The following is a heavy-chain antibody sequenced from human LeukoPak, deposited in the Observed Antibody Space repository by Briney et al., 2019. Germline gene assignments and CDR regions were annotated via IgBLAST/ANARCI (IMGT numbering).Heavy chain of an antibody. Sequence: GGSLRLSCAASGFTVSENYMSWVRQAPGKGLEWVSYISSSGSTIYYADSVKGRFTISRDNAKNSLYLQMNSLRAEDTAVYYCAREPTYDSSGYFWGQGTLVTVSS. CDR1: GFTVSENY. J-gene: IGHJ4*02. D-gene: IGHD3-22*01. CDR3: AREPTYDSSGYF. V-gene: IGHV3-11*04. CDR2: ISSSGSTI.